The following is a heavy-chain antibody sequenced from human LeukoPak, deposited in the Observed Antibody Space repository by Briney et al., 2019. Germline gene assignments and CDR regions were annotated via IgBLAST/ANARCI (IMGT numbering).Heavy chain of an antibody. CDR3: AKDRIPVAGRQDIWDY. J-gene: IGHJ4*02. V-gene: IGHV3-23*01. CDR1: GFTFSNYA. CDR2: ISGSGDRT. Sequence: GGSLRLSCVGAGFTFSNYAMTWVRQAPGKGLGRGSGISGSGDRTYYADSVKGRFTISRDNSKNTLYLQMNSLTDDDSAVYYCAKDRIPVAGRQDIWDYWGQGTLVTVSS. D-gene: IGHD6-19*01.